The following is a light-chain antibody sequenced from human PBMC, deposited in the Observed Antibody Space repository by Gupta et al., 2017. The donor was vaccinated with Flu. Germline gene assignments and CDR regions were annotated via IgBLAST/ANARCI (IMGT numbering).Light chain of an antibody. Sequence: PSTLSASVGDRVTITCRASQSISSWLAWFLQKPGKAPKPLIYKASNLEDGVPSRFSGRGSGTXFTLTIXSLQPEDFGTYYCQQDDSYSWTFGXGTTVEV. CDR3: QQDDSYSWT. J-gene: IGKJ1*01. CDR1: QSISSW. CDR2: KAS. V-gene: IGKV1-5*03.